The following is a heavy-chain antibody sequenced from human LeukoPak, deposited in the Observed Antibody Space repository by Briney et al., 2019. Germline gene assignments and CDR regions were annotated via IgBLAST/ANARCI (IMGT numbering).Heavy chain of an antibody. CDR3: ARRTSGSYLFDY. D-gene: IGHD1-26*01. CDR2: MNPNSGNT. V-gene: IGHV1-8*03. CDR1: GYTFTSYD. Sequence: ASVKVSCKASGYTFTSYDINWVRQATGQGLEWMGWMNPNSGNTGYAQKFQGRVTITRNTSISTAYMELSSLRSEDTAVYYCARRTSGSYLFDYWGQGTLVTASS. J-gene: IGHJ4*02.